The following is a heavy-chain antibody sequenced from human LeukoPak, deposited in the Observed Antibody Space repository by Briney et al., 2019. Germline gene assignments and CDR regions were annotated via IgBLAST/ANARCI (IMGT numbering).Heavy chain of an antibody. CDR3: AKGVGQQLPFDY. CDR2: IKQDGSVK. V-gene: IGHV3-7*04. CDR1: GFTFSSYW. Sequence: GGSLRLSCAASGFTFSSYWMSWVRQAPGKGLEWVANIKQDGSVKNYVDSVKGRFTISRDNAKNSLYLQMNSPRSEDTAMFYCAKGVGQQLPFDYWGQGTLVTVSS. J-gene: IGHJ4*02. D-gene: IGHD4-11*01.